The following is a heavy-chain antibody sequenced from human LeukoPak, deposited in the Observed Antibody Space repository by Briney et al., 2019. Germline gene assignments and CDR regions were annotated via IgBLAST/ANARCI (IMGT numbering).Heavy chain of an antibody. J-gene: IGHJ4*02. CDR2: ISYDGSNK. Sequence: GGSLRLSCAASGFTFSNAWMSWVRQAPGKGLEWVAVISYDGSNKYYADSVKGRSSISRDNSKNTLYLQMNSLRIEDTAMYYCASLGYCTNGVCLDYWGQGTLVTVSS. CDR3: ASLGYCTNGVCLDY. CDR1: GFTFSNAW. V-gene: IGHV3-30*03. D-gene: IGHD2-8*01.